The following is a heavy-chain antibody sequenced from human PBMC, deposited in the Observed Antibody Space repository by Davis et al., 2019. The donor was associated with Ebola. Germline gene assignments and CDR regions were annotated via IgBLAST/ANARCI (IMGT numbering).Heavy chain of an antibody. Sequence: ASVKVSCKASGYTFTSYDINWVRQATGQGLEWMGWMNPNSGNTGYAQKFQGRVTITRNTSISTAYMELSSLRSEDTAVYYCARGTGDNWNYLGASDYWGQGTLVTVSS. CDR2: MNPNSGNT. J-gene: IGHJ4*02. D-gene: IGHD1-7*01. CDR1: GYTFTSYD. CDR3: ARGTGDNWNYLGASDY. V-gene: IGHV1-8*03.